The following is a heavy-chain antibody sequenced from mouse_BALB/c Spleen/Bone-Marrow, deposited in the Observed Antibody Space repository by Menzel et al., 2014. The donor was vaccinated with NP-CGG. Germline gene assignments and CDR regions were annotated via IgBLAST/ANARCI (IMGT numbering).Heavy chain of an antibody. Sequence: EVQGVESGAELVKPGASVKLSCTASGFNIKDTYMHWVKQRPEQGLEWIGRIDPANGNTKYDPKFQDKATITADTSSNTAYLQLSSLTSEDTAVYYCAIREFMTRSSSFDTWCAGTTVTGSS. D-gene: IGHD1-2*01. CDR1: GFNIKDTY. J-gene: IGHJ1*01. V-gene: IGHV14-3*02. CDR3: AIREFMTRSSSFDT. CDR2: IDPANGNT.